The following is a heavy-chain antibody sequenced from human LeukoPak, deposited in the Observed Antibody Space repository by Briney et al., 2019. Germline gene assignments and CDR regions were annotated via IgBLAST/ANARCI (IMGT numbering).Heavy chain of an antibody. D-gene: IGHD3-22*01. J-gene: IGHJ4*02. V-gene: IGHV3-48*03. CDR3: VRDGRSMIVDY. CDR1: GFTFSNYE. Sequence: GGSLRLSCAASGFTFSNYEMNWVRQAPGKGLGWVSYISSSGGTIFYTDSVRGRFTISRDNAKKSLYLQMNSLRAEDTGVYYCVRDGRSMIVDYWGQGTLVTVTS. CDR2: ISSSGGTI.